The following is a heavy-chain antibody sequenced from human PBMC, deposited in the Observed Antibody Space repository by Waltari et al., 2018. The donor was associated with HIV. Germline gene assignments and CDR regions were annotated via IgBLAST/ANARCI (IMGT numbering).Heavy chain of an antibody. J-gene: IGHJ3*02. CDR3: ARDTSFWSSPDLDAFDI. V-gene: IGHV3-21*01. Sequence: EVQLVESGVGLVKPGGSLRLSCAASGFTFSIYSMHWLRQAPGKGLEWVSSISSSSSYIYYADSVKGRFTISRDNAKNSLYLQMNSLRAEDTAVYYCARDTSFWSSPDLDAFDIWGQGTMVTVSS. CDR2: ISSSSSYI. D-gene: IGHD3-3*01. CDR1: GFTFSIYS.